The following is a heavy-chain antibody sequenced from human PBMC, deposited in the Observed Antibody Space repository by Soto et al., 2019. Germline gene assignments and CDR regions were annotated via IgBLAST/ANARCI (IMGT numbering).Heavy chain of an antibody. CDR1: GFTFSSYA. D-gene: IGHD2-15*01. V-gene: IGHV3-23*01. CDR3: AKALYCSGGSCYWGGFDY. CDR2: ISGSGGST. Sequence: EVQLLESGGGLVQPGGSLRLSCAASGFTFSSYAMSWVRQAPGKGLEWVSAISGSGGSTYYADSVKGRFTISRDNSKNTLYLQMNSLRAEDTAVYYCAKALYCSGGSCYWGGFDYWGQGTLVTVSS. J-gene: IGHJ4*02.